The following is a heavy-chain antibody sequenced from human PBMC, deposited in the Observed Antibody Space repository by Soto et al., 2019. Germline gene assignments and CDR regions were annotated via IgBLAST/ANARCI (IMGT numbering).Heavy chain of an antibody. CDR3: ARATSFSGHHGY. CDR1: GGSFSSGGYY. CDR2: IYYSGST. D-gene: IGHD2-8*02. Sequence: QLQLQESGPGLVKPSQTLSLACTVSGGSFSSGGYYWSWIRQHPGKGLEWFGYIYYSGSTYYNPSLKSRITISLDTSKNQFSLKLSSVTAADTAVYYCARATSFSGHHGYWGQGTLVTVSS. J-gene: IGHJ4*02. V-gene: IGHV4-31*03.